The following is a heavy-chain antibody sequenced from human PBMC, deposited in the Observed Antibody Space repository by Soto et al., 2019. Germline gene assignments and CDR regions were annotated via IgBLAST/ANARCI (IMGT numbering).Heavy chain of an antibody. V-gene: IGHV1-69*06. Sequence: SVKVSCKTSGGTFSSYAINWVRQAPGQGLEWMGGIVPLFRTTNYAQKFQGRVTITADTSTYTVYMELSELRSGDTAVYYCARGGYSSTWSNLLERSGLDVWGQGTKVPVSS. CDR1: GGTFSSYA. D-gene: IGHD6-13*01. J-gene: IGHJ6*02. CDR2: IVPLFRTT. CDR3: ARGGYSSTWSNLLERSGLDV.